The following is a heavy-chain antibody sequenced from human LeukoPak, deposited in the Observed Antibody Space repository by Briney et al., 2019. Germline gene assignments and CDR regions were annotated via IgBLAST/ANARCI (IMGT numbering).Heavy chain of an antibody. D-gene: IGHD4-17*01. V-gene: IGHV4-39*01. J-gene: IGHJ1*01. CDR3: ASPLTIYGDYGY. CDR2: IYHSGST. Sequence: SETLSLTCTVSGGSISSTDYYWVWIRQPPGKGLEWIGSIYHSGSTYYNPSLKSRVSMSVDTSKNQFSLQLRTLTAADTAVYYCASPLTIYGDYGYWGQGALVTVSS. CDR1: GGSISSTDYY.